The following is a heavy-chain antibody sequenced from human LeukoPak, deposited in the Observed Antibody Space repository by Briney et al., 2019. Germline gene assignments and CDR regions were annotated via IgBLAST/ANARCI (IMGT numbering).Heavy chain of an antibody. CDR2: ISGSGGST. V-gene: IGHV3-23*01. CDR1: GFVFSTYA. J-gene: IGHJ6*03. Sequence: GGSLRLSCAASGFVFSTYAMSWVRQAPGKGLEWVSSISGSGGSTYYADSVKGRFTISRDNSKNTLYLQMNSLRAEDTAVYYCGNSLYCGGDCYPYYYYYMDVWGKGTTVTVSS. CDR3: GNSLYCGGDCYPYYYYYMDV. D-gene: IGHD2-21*02.